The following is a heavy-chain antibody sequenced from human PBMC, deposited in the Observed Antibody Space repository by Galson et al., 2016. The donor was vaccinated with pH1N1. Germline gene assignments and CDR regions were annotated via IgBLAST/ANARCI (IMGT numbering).Heavy chain of an antibody. CDR3: ARATPYSSGWGYYYGMDV. CDR2: TSYDGSNK. Sequence: SLRLSCAASGFTFSTYAMHWVRQAPGKGLEWVALTSYDGSNKYYADSVKGRFTIPRDNSKNTLYLEMNSLRAEDTAVYYCARATPYSSGWGYYYGMDVWGQGTTVTVSS. CDR1: GFTFSTYA. J-gene: IGHJ6*02. D-gene: IGHD6-19*01. V-gene: IGHV3-30-3*01.